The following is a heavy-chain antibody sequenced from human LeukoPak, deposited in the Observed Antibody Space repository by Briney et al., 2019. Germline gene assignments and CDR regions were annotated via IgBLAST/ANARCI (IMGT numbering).Heavy chain of an antibody. V-gene: IGHV3-21*01. CDR2: ITSSSGYM. J-gene: IGHJ4*02. D-gene: IGHD1-26*01. Sequence: GGSLRLSCAASGFSFSAYAMNWVRQAPGKGLEWVSSITSSSGYMSYADSVKGRFTISRDNAKNSLYLQMNSLRAEDTAVYYCAREGAVGATTIKAADYWGQGTLVTVSS. CDR3: AREGAVGATTIKAADY. CDR1: GFSFSAYA.